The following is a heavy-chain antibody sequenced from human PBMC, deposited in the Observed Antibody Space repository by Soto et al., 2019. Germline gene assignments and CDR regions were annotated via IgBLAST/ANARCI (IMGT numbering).Heavy chain of an antibody. J-gene: IGHJ4*02. D-gene: IGHD5-12*01. CDR3: ARDNSGHAFDY. CDR2: IIPMFGTA. CDR1: GGTFGTYA. Sequence: QVQLMQSGAEVKKPGSSVKVSCKASGGTFGTYAIGWVRQAPGQGLEWMGGIIPMFGTANYAQKYQGRATITADKSTGTAYLELSSLRSEDTAIYYCARDNSGHAFDYWGQGTLVTVSS. V-gene: IGHV1-69*06.